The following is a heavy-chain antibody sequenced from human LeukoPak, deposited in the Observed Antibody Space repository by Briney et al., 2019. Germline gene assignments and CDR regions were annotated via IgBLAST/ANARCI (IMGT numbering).Heavy chain of an antibody. CDR1: GFTFSSYG. V-gene: IGHV3-23*01. J-gene: IGHJ4*02. CDR2: ISGSGGST. D-gene: IGHD3-22*01. CDR3: AKGPIYYYDSSGHPDY. Sequence: PGGTLRLSCAASGFTFSSYGMSWVRQAPGKGLEWVSAISGSGGSTYYADSVKGRFTISRDNSKNTLYLQMNSLRAEDTAVYYCAKGPIYYYDSSGHPDYWGQGTLVTVSS.